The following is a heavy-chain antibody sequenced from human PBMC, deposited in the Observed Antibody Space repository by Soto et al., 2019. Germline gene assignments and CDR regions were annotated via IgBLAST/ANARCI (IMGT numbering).Heavy chain of an antibody. CDR3: TKVGGLSDFWSGPLHFDL. Sequence: EAQLVESGGGFVQRGRSLRLSCAGSGFIIDDFAIHWVRQAPGKGLEWVSGISWNSDSIGYADSVKGRFTISRDNAKNALYLQMNSLRVEDTALYYCTKVGGLSDFWSGPLHFDLWGQGTLVTVSS. V-gene: IGHV3-9*01. CDR2: ISWNSDSI. CDR1: GFIIDDFA. J-gene: IGHJ4*02. D-gene: IGHD3-3*01.